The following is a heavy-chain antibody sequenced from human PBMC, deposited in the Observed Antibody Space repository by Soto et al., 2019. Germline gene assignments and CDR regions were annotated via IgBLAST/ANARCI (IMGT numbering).Heavy chain of an antibody. Sequence: PSETLSLTCTVSGGSISSSSYYWGWIRQPPGKGLEWIGSIYYSGSTYYNPSLKSRVTISVDTSKNQFSLKLSSVTAADTAVYYCARVNNWNYATLFDYWGQGTLVTVSS. CDR1: GGSISSSSYY. J-gene: IGHJ4*02. V-gene: IGHV4-39*01. D-gene: IGHD1-7*01. CDR2: IYYSGST. CDR3: ARVNNWNYATLFDY.